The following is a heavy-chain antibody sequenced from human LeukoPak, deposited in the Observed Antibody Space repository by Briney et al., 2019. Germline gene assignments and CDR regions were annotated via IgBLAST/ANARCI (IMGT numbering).Heavy chain of an antibody. V-gene: IGHV1-18*01. CDR1: GYTFTSYG. CDR3: AREAGTTGYYYGMDV. CDR2: ISAYNGNT. J-gene: IGHJ6*02. D-gene: IGHD1-1*01. Sequence: GASVKVSCKASGYTFTSYGISWVRQAPGQGLEWMGWISAYNGNTNYAQELQGRVTMTTDTSTSTAYMELRSLRSDDTAVYYCAREAGTTGYYYGMDVWGQGTTVTVSS.